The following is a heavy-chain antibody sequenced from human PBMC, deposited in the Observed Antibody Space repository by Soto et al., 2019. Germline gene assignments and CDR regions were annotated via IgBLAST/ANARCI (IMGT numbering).Heavy chain of an antibody. D-gene: IGHD3-10*01. CDR2: IWYDGSDK. Sequence: GGSLRLSCAASGFTFSSYGMHWVRQAPGKGLEWVAVIWYDGSDKYYADSVKGRFTISRDNSKHTLYLEMNNLRAEDTAVYYCARGLPQYYRSGSYPFFDYWGQGTLVTVSS. V-gene: IGHV3-33*01. J-gene: IGHJ4*02. CDR3: ARGLPQYYRSGSYPFFDY. CDR1: GFTFSSYG.